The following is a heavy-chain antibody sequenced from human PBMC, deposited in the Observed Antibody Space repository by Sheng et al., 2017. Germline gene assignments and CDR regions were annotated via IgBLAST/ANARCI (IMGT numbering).Heavy chain of an antibody. D-gene: IGHD3-16*01. CDR3: AKTYYDYSFGGVYTFDY. CDR2: IYYSGST. V-gene: IGHV4-39*07. J-gene: IGHJ4*02. Sequence: QLQLQESGPGLVKPSETLSLTCTVSGGSISSSSYYWGWIRQPPGKGLEWIGSIYYSGSTYYNPSLKSRVTISVDTSKNQFSLKLSSVTAADTAVYYCAKTYYDYSFGGVYTFDYWGQGTLVTVSS. CDR1: GGSISSSSYY.